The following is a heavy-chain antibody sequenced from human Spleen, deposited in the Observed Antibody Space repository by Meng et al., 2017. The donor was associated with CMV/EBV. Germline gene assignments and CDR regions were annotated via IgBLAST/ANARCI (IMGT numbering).Heavy chain of an antibody. Sequence: SGPTLVKPTQTLTLTCTFSGFSLSTSGVGVGWIRQPPGKALEWLALIYWNDDKRYSPSLKGRLTITKDTSKNQVVLTMTNMDPVDTATYYCAHRDDSYKIDYWGQGTLVTVSS. J-gene: IGHJ4*02. CDR2: IYWNDDK. CDR3: AHRDDSYKIDY. V-gene: IGHV2-5*01. CDR1: GFSLSTSGVG. D-gene: IGHD1-14*01.